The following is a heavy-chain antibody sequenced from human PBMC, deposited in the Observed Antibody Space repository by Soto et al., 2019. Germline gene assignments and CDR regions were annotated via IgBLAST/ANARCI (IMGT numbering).Heavy chain of an antibody. V-gene: IGHV2-5*02. D-gene: IGHD1-1*01. Sequence: QITLKESGPTVVKPTQTLTLTCTFSGFSLRSSGMGVGWIRQPPGKALEWLALIYWDDDKRYSPSLKSRLNITQDTFKNQVVLTMTNMDPVDTATYFCAHSSRWLQLRDAFDIWGQGTMGTVSS. J-gene: IGHJ3*02. CDR1: GFSLRSSGMG. CDR2: IYWDDDK. CDR3: AHSSRWLQLRDAFDI.